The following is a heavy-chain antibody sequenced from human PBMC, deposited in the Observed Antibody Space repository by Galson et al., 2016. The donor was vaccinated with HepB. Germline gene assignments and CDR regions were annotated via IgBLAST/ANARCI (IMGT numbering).Heavy chain of an antibody. D-gene: IGHD3-22*01. V-gene: IGHV3-48*03. J-gene: IGHJ4*02. CDR2: ISSGGNTI. Sequence: SLRLSCAASGFTFSIYDVNWVRQSPGKGLEWLSYISSGGNTIFYAPSVRVRFTVSSDNAKNSLSLQMNILRAEDTAVDYCASMGRYHDSAHWGQGTLVTVSS. CDR1: GFTFSIYD. CDR3: ASMGRYHDSAH.